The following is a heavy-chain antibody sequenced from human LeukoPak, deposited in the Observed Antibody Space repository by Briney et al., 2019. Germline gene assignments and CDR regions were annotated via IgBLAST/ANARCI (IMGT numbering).Heavy chain of an antibody. CDR1: GYTFTGYY. Sequence: GASVKVSCKASGYTFTGYYMHWVRQAPGQGLEWMGWINPNSGATNYAQKFQGWVTMTRDTSISTAYMELSRLRSDDTAVYYCARGDSSGYYYLDYWGQGTLVTVSS. CDR3: ARGDSSGYYYLDY. J-gene: IGHJ4*02. V-gene: IGHV1-2*04. CDR2: INPNSGAT. D-gene: IGHD3-22*01.